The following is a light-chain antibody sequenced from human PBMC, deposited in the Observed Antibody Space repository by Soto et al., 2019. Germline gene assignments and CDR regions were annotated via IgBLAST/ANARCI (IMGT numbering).Light chain of an antibody. CDR2: EVT. CDR1: SSDVGAYNY. J-gene: IGLJ1*01. V-gene: IGLV2-14*01. CDR3: SSKRDSSTLFV. Sequence: QSALAQPASVSGSPGQSITISCTGTSSDVGAYNYVSWYHHHPGKVPKLLIYEVTNRPSGVSDRFSGSKSGNTASLTISGLQAEDEADYYCSSKRDSSTLFVFGTGTKVTVL.